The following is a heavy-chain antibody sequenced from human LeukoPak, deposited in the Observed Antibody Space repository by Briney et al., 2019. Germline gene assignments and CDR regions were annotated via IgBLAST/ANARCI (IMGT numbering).Heavy chain of an antibody. CDR3: ATDAGSAFDI. J-gene: IGHJ3*02. Sequence: GRSLRLSCAASGFTFSNYDMHWVRQAPGKGLEWVAVISYDGSNKYYADSVKGRFTISRDNSKNTVYLQINSLRTEDTAVYYCATDAGSAFDIWGQGTMVTVSS. V-gene: IGHV3-30*03. CDR2: ISYDGSNK. CDR1: GFTFSNYD. D-gene: IGHD1-14*01.